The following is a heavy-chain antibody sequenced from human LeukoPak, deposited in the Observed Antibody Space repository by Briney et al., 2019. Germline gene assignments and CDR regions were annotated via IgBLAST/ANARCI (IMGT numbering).Heavy chain of an antibody. Sequence: SETLSLTCAVYGGSFSGYFWSWIRQPPGKGLEWIGGINHSGSTNYNPSLKSRVTISVDTSKNQFSLKLSSVTAADTAVYYCARAEDSSSSLSLYYYYSYMDVWGKGTTVTVSS. V-gene: IGHV4-34*01. D-gene: IGHD6-6*01. CDR2: INHSGST. CDR1: GGSFSGYF. J-gene: IGHJ6*03. CDR3: ARAEDSSSSLSLYYYYSYMDV.